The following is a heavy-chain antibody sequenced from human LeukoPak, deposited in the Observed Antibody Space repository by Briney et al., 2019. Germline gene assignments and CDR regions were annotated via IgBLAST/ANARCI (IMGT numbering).Heavy chain of an antibody. Sequence: PGGSLRLSCAASGFTFSNYAMSWVRQAPGKGLEWVGFIRSKAYGGTTEYAASVKGRFTISRDDSKSIAYLQMNSLKTEDTAVYYCTGGGGLGYSYEESWGQGTLVTVSS. CDR1: GFTFSNYA. CDR3: TGGGGLGYSYEES. D-gene: IGHD5-18*01. CDR2: IRSKAYGGTT. V-gene: IGHV3-49*04. J-gene: IGHJ4*02.